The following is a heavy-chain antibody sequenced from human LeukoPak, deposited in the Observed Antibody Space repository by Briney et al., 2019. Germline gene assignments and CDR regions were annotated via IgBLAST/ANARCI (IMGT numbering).Heavy chain of an antibody. J-gene: IGHJ4*02. CDR2: ISGSGGST. Sequence: GGSLRLSCTTSKFNFNSYGMTWVRQAPGRGLEWVSSISGSGGSTQYAASVQGRFTISRDNSKNTLYLQMNSLRAEDTAVYYCAKDLAERGARLFDYWGQGTLVAVSS. D-gene: IGHD1-26*01. CDR3: AKDLAERGARLFDY. CDR1: KFNFNSYG. V-gene: IGHV3-23*01.